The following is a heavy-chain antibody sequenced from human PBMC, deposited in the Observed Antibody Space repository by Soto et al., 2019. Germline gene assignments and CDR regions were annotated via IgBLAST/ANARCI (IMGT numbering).Heavy chain of an antibody. Sequence: SGPTLVNPTQTLTLTCTFSGFSLSTSGMCVSWIRQPPGKALEWLARIDWDDDKYYSTSLKTRLTISKDTSKNQVVLTMTNMDPVDTATYYCARIGYSSSWSNYYFDYWGQGTLVTVSS. CDR1: GFSLSTSGMC. D-gene: IGHD6-13*01. CDR3: ARIGYSSSWSNYYFDY. J-gene: IGHJ4*02. V-gene: IGHV2-70*11. CDR2: IDWDDDK.